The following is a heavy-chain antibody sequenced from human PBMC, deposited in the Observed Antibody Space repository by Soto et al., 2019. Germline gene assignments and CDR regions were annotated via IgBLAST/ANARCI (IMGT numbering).Heavy chain of an antibody. CDR3: ARDDFGLVHYHYYGMEV. CDR2: ISAYNGNT. D-gene: IGHD3-3*01. Sequence: ASVKVSCKASGYTFTSYGISGVRQAPGQGLEWMGWISAYNGNTNYAQKLQGRVTMTTDTSTSTAYMELRSLRSDDTAVYYCARDDFGLVHYHYYGMEVCAGRTTVPVCS. J-gene: IGHJ6*04. V-gene: IGHV1-18*01. CDR1: GYTFTSYG.